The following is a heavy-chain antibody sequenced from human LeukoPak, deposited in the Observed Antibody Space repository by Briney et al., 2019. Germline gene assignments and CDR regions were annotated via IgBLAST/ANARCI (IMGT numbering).Heavy chain of an antibody. D-gene: IGHD2-2*01. J-gene: IGHJ4*02. CDR1: EFNVTRNY. V-gene: IGHV3-66*01. CDR2: NSGGST. Sequence: GGSLRPSCTASEFNVTRNYITWVRQAPGKGLEWLSVNSGGSTYYADSVKGRFIISRDNSKNTLYLQMNSLRVEDTAVYYCATERPVYWGQGTLVTVSS. CDR3: ATERPVY.